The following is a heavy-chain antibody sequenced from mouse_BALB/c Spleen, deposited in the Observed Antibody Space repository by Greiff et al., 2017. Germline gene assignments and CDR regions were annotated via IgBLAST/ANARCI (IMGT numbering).Heavy chain of an antibody. CDR3: TREGNGVNFDY. J-gene: IGHJ2*01. D-gene: IGHD2-1*01. CDR2: ISSGGSYT. V-gene: IGHV5-6-4*01. Sequence: EVQLVESGGGLVKPGGSLKLSCAASGFTFSSYTMSWVRQTPEKRLEWVATISSGGSYTYYPDSVKGRFTISRDNAKNTLYLQMSSLKSEDTAMYYCTREGNGVNFDYWGQGTTLTVSS. CDR1: GFTFSSYT.